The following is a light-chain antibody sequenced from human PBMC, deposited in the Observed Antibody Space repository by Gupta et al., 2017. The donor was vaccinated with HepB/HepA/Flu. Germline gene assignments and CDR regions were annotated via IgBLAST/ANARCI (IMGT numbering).Light chain of an antibody. J-gene: IGKJ5*01. CDR2: WAS. CDR1: QSVLYSSNNKNY. Sequence: DIVMTQSPDSLAVSLGEGATINCKSSQSVLYSSNNKNYLAWYQQKPGQPPKLLIYWASTRESGVPDRFRGSGSGTDFTLTISSLQAEEVAVYYCQQYYSTPLTFGQGTRLEIK. CDR3: QQYYSTPLT. V-gene: IGKV4-1*01.